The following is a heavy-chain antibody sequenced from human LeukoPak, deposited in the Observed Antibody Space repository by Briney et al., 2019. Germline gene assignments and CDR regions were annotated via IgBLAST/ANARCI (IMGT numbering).Heavy chain of an antibody. D-gene: IGHD2-2*02. Sequence: SETLSLTCTVSGGSTSSDSYYWGWIRQPPGKGLEWIGSIYYTGSTYYNPSLKSRVTISVDTSKNQFSLNLSSVTAADTAVYYCAISRSTSHCYTRTPIGLDYWGQGTLVTVSS. CDR2: IYYTGST. CDR1: GGSTSSDSYY. J-gene: IGHJ4*02. CDR3: AISRSTSHCYTRTPIGLDY. V-gene: IGHV4-39*07.